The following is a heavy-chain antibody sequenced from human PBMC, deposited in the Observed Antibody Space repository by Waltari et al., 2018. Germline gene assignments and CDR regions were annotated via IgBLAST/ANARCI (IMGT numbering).Heavy chain of an antibody. V-gene: IGHV4-34*01. CDR3: ARAGWLVLGWFDP. D-gene: IGHD6-19*01. CDR1: GGSFSGYY. Sequence: QVQLQQWGAGLLKPSEPLSLNCAVYGGSFSGYYWGWIRQPPGKGLEWIGEINHSGSTNYNPSLKSRVTISVDTSKNQFSLKLSSVTAADTAVYYCARAGWLVLGWFDPWGQGTLVTVSS. CDR2: INHSGST. J-gene: IGHJ5*02.